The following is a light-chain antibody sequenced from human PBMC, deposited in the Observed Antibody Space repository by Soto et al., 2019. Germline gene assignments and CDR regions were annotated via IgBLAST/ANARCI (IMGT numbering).Light chain of an antibody. CDR2: GAS. Sequence: EIVMTQSPATLSVSPGERVTLSCRASQDIRSSLAWYQQKPGQAPRLLIYGASIRATGVPATFSGSGSGTEFTLSISSLQSEHLGVYYCQQDSSWPLTCGGGTTVDIK. V-gene: IGKV3-15*01. J-gene: IGKJ4*01. CDR3: QQDSSWPLT. CDR1: QDIRSS.